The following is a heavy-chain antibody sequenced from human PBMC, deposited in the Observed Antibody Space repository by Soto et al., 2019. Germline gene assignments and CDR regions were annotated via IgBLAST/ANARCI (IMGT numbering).Heavy chain of an antibody. Sequence: PSESLSLTCAVSGYSISSGYFWGWIRQPPGKGLEWIGSLYHASSTSYSPSLKSRVTISVDTSKSQFSLKLRSVTAADTAVYYCARAKDYDFWGGKVPYGMDVWGQGTTVTVSS. J-gene: IGHJ6*01. CDR2: LYHASST. CDR3: ARAKDYDFWGGKVPYGMDV. CDR1: GYSISSGYF. V-gene: IGHV4-38-2*01. D-gene: IGHD3-3*01.